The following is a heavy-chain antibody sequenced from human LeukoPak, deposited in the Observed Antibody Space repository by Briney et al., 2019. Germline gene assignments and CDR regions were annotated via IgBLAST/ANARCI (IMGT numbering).Heavy chain of an antibody. J-gene: IGHJ4*02. D-gene: IGHD1-26*01. Sequence: PSETLSLTCTVSGGSISSGGYYWSWIRQPPGKGLEWIGHIYHSGSTYYNPSLKSRVTISVDRSKNQFSLKLSSVTAADTAVYYCARVSGGSYSYYFDYWGQGTLVTVSS. CDR1: GGSISSGGYY. CDR3: ARVSGGSYSYYFDY. CDR2: IYHSGST. V-gene: IGHV4-30-2*01.